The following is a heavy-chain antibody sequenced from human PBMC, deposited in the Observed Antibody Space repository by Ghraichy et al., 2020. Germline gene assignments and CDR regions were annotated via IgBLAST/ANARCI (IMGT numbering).Heavy chain of an antibody. D-gene: IGHD1-1*01. CDR1: GFTFSSCA. V-gene: IGHV3-23*01. CDR3: ATNEPRRTLIDY. J-gene: IGHJ4*02. Sequence: GGSLRLSCAASGFTFSSCAMSWVRQAPGKGLEWVSAISGSGGSTYYADSVKGRFTISRDNSKNTLYLQMNSLRAEDTAVYYCATNEPRRTLIDYWGQGTLVTVSS. CDR2: ISGSGGST.